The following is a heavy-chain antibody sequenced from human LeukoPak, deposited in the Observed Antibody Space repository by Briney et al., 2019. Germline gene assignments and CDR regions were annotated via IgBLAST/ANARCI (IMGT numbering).Heavy chain of an antibody. D-gene: IGHD2-2*01. CDR1: GGTFGSYA. CDR2: IIPIFGTA. V-gene: IGHV1-69*13. CDR3: ARDPYCSSTSCYGPFDY. J-gene: IGHJ4*02. Sequence: SVKVSCKASGGTFGSYAISWVRQAPGQGLEWMGGIIPIFGTANYAQKFQGRVTITADESTSTAYMELSSLRSEDTAVYYCARDPYCSSTSCYGPFDYWGQGTLVTVSS.